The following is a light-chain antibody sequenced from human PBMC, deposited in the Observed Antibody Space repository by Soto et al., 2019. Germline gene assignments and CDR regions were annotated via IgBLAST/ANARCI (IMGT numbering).Light chain of an antibody. Sequence: EIVLTQSPGTLYLSPGERATLSCRASQSVSSSYLAWYQQKPGQAPRLLIYRAASRATGIPDRFSGSGSGTDFTLTISRLEPEDFAVYYCQQYGSSPPIPFGQGTRLEI. J-gene: IGKJ5*01. CDR3: QQYGSSPPIP. V-gene: IGKV3-20*01. CDR1: QSVSSSY. CDR2: RAA.